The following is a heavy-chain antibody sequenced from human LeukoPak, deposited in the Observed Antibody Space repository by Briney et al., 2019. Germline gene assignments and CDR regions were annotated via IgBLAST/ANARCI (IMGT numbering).Heavy chain of an antibody. D-gene: IGHD2-15*01. Sequence: PGGSLRLSCAASGFTFSSYWMSWVRQAPGKRLEWVANIKQDGSEKYYVDSVKGRFTISRDNAKNSLYLQMNSLRAEDTAVYYCARDPGYCSGGSCYSGYWGQGTLVTVSS. CDR2: IKQDGSEK. V-gene: IGHV3-7*01. CDR3: ARDPGYCSGGSCYSGY. CDR1: GFTFSSYW. J-gene: IGHJ4*02.